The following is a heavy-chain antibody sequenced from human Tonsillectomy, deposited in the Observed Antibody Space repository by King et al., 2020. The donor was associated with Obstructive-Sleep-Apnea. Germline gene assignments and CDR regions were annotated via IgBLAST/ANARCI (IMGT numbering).Heavy chain of an antibody. V-gene: IGHV1-18*01. CDR2: ISAHNGNT. Sequence: QLVQSGAEVKRPGASVKVSCKASGYTFTSYGISWVRQAPGQGLEWMGWISAHNGNTYYAQKVQGRVTMTTDTSTSTAYMELRSLRSDDTAVYYCARHPPPYSRDYYGMDVWGQGTTVTVSS. CDR1: GYTFTSYG. J-gene: IGHJ6*02. CDR3: ARHPPPYSRDYYGMDV. D-gene: IGHD4-11*01.